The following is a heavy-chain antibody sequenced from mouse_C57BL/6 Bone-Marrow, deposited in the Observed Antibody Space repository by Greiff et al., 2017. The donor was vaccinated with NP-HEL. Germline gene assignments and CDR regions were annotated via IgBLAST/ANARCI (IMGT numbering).Heavy chain of an antibody. CDR3: ARGSGSTGYFDY. J-gene: IGHJ2*01. Sequence: EVKLMESGGDLVKPGGSLKLSCAASGFTFSSYGMSWVRQTPDKRLEWVATISSGGSYTYYPDSVKGRFTISRDNAKNTLYLQMSSLKSEDTAMYYCARGSGSTGYFDYWGQGTTLTVSS. V-gene: IGHV5-6*01. CDR2: ISSGGSYT. CDR1: GFTFSSYG.